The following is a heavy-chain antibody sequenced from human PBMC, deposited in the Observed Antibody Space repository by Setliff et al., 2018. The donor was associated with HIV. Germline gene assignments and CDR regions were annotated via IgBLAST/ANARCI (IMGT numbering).Heavy chain of an antibody. CDR3: ASSAGAVPTTAPYGDYYYYFYMDV. D-gene: IGHD1-1*01. Sequence: SVKVSCKASGGIFSRFAFSWVRQAPGQGLEWMGGIIPIFGTPNYAQKFQGRVTITTDESTNTVYMELYSLTSEDTAIYYCASSAGAVPTTAPYGDYYYYFYMDVWGKGNPGHRLL. J-gene: IGHJ6*03. CDR2: IIPIFGTP. CDR1: GGIFSRFA. V-gene: IGHV1-69*05.